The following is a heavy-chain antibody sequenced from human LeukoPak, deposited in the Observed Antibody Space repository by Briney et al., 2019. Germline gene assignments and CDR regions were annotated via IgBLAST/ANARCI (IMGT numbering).Heavy chain of an antibody. Sequence: PSETLSLTCADYGGSFSGYYWSWIRQPPGKGLEWIGEINHSGSTNYNPSLKSRVTISVDTSKNQFSLKLSSVTAADTAVYYCARLGPGWPFDPWGQGTLVTVSS. CDR1: GGSFSGYY. V-gene: IGHV4-34*01. CDR3: ARLGPGWPFDP. D-gene: IGHD1-26*01. J-gene: IGHJ5*02. CDR2: INHSGST.